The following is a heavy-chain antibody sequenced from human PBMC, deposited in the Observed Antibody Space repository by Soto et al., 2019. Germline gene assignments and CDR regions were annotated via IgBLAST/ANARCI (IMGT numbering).Heavy chain of an antibody. CDR3: AKDLGLMVYAIVDYYYGMDV. CDR2: ISYDGSNK. V-gene: IGHV3-30*18. D-gene: IGHD2-8*01. Sequence: GGSLRLSCATSGFTFSSYDMHWVRQAPGKGLEWVAVISYDGSNKYYADSVKGRFTISRDNSKNTLYLQMNSLRAEDTAVYYCAKDLGLMVYAIVDYYYGMDVWGQGTTVTVSS. CDR1: GFTFSSYD. J-gene: IGHJ6*02.